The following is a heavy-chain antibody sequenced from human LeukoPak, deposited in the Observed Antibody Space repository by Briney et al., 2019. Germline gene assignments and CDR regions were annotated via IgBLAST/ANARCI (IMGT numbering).Heavy chain of an antibody. V-gene: IGHV4-39*07. Sequence: SETLSLTCTVSGGSISSSSYYWGWIRQPPGKGLEWIGSIYYSGSTYYNPSLKSRVTISVDTSKNQFSLKLSSVTAADTAVYYCARGGELALFDYWGQGTLVAVSS. CDR3: ARGGELALFDY. D-gene: IGHD1-26*01. J-gene: IGHJ4*02. CDR2: IYYSGST. CDR1: GGSISSSSYY.